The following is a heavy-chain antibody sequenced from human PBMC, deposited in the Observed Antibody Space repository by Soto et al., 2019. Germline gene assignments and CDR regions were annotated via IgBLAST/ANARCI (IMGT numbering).Heavy chain of an antibody. D-gene: IGHD3-10*01. CDR1: GFNIIRVG. J-gene: IGHJ6*02. CDR3: ARDPVNYYGSWTYGMDV. Sequence: GSLRHSCAASGFNIIRVGLRRVRQAPGKGLEWVANIKEDGSKKDYGDSVKGRFTISRDNSKNTLYLQMNSLRPEDTAVYYCARDPVNYYGSWTYGMDVWGQGTTVTVSS. CDR2: IKEDGSKK. V-gene: IGHV3-7*01.